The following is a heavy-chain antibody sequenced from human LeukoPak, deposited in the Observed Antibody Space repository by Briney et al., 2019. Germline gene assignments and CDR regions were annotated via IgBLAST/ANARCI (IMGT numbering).Heavy chain of an antibody. CDR1: GFTFDDSA. Sequence: VQPGRSLRLSCAASGFTFDDSAMHCVRQAPGKGLEWVSGISWNSISIGYADSVKGRFTISRDNAKNSLYLQMNSLGAEDTAFYYCGPSRAGGGYMDVWGKGTTVPVSS. V-gene: IGHV3-9*01. J-gene: IGHJ6*03. D-gene: IGHD3-16*01. CDR3: GPSRAGGGYMDV. CDR2: ISWNSISI.